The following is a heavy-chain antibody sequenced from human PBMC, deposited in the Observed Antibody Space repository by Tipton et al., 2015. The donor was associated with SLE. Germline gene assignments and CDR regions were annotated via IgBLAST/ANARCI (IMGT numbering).Heavy chain of an antibody. J-gene: IGHJ3*02. CDR3: AKGVAAAGEGFDAFDI. D-gene: IGHD6-13*01. V-gene: IGHV3-30*02. Sequence: SLRLSCAASGFTFSSYGMHWVRQAPGKGLEWVAFIRYDGSNKYYADSVKGRFTISRDNSKNTLYLQMNSLRAEDTAVYYCAKGVAAAGEGFDAFDIWGQGKMVTVSS. CDR1: GFTFSSYG. CDR2: IRYDGSNK.